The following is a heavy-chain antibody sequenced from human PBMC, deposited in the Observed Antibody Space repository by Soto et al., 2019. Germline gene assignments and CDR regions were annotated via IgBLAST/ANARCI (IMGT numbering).Heavy chain of an antibody. CDR1: GFTFDNCG. J-gene: IGHJ4*02. D-gene: IGHD2-15*01. CDR3: VQGRYRTMATQLDN. V-gene: IGHV3-9*01. Sequence: EVQLVESGGGLVQPGRSLRLSCAASGFTFDNCGMHWVRQAPGKGLEWVAGISWDSSTIGYAASVKGRFIISRDDAKNSLYLQMDSLRGEDTALYYCVQGRYRTMATQLDNWGQGTQVLVSS. CDR2: ISWDSSTI.